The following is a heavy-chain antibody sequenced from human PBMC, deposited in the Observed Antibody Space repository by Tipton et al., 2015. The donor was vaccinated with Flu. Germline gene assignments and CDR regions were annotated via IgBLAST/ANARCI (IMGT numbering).Heavy chain of an antibody. J-gene: IGHJ4*02. D-gene: IGHD5-12*01. CDR1: GGSFSGYY. CDR2: ITHSGSP. CDR3: ARGSGYTNAYLDF. Sequence: TLSLTCAVYGGSFSGYYWSWIRQPPGKGLEWIGEITHSGSPNYNPSLKSRATISVDTSKNQFSLKVTSLTAADTAVYYCARGSGYTNAYLDFWGQGTLVAVSS. V-gene: IGHV4-34*01.